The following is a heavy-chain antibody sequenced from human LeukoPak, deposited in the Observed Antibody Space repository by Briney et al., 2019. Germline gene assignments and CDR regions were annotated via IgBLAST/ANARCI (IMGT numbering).Heavy chain of an antibody. CDR1: GFTFSSYD. CDR3: ARKVLVPAATGADAFDV. D-gene: IGHD2-2*01. V-gene: IGHV3-33*01. CDR2: MYYDGRNK. Sequence: GGSLRLSCAASGFTFSSYDMHWVRQVPGKGLEWVAVMYYDGRNKYYADSVKGRFTISRDNSKITLYLQINSLRAEDTAVFYCARKVLVPAATGADAFDVWGRGTMVIVSS. J-gene: IGHJ3*01.